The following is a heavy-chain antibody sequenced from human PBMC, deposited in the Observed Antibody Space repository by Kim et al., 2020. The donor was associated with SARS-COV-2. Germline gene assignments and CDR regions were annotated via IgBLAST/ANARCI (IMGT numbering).Heavy chain of an antibody. CDR2: VNSDGSST. Sequence: GGSLRLSCVASGFTFSSYWMHWVRQAPGKGLVWVSRVNSDGSSTSYADSVQGRFTISRDNARNTLYLQMNSLRAEDTAVYYCASHSTCYVWDKFDYWGQG. D-gene: IGHD3-16*01. J-gene: IGHJ4*02. V-gene: IGHV3-74*01. CDR1: GFTFSSYW. CDR3: ASHSTCYVWDKFDY.